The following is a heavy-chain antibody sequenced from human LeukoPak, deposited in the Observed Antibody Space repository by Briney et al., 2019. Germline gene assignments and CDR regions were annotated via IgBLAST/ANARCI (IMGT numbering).Heavy chain of an antibody. J-gene: IGHJ4*02. V-gene: IGHV4-59*01. CDR3: ARGLGYFDY. CDR1: GGSISSYY. CDR2: IYYSGST. D-gene: IGHD6-19*01. Sequence: SETLSLTCTVSGGSISSYYWSWIRQPPGKGLEWIGYIYYSGSTNYNPSLMSRVTISVDTSKNQFSLKLSSVTAADTAVYYCARGLGYFDYWGQGTLVTVSS.